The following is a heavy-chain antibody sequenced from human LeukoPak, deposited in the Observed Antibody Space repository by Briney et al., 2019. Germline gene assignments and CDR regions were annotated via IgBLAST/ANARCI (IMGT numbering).Heavy chain of an antibody. J-gene: IGHJ5*02. CDR3: ASCSSTSCYSNWFDP. CDR1: GYIFTRYY. D-gene: IGHD2-2*01. CDR2: INPSGGST. Sequence: ASVKVSCKASGYIFTRYYMHWVRQAPGQGLEWMGIINPSGGSTSYAQKLQGRVTMTRDTSTSTLYMELRSLRSDDTAVYYCASCSSTSCYSNWFDPWGQGTLVTVSS. V-gene: IGHV1-46*04.